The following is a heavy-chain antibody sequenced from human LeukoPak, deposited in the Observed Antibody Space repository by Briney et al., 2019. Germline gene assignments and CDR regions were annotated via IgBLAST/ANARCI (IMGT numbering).Heavy chain of an antibody. CDR3: ANAGGSDFFAPFDY. V-gene: IGHV3-30*18. CDR1: GFTFSSYG. Sequence: QPGGSLRRSCAASGFTFSSYGMHWVRQAPGKGLEWVAVMSYGGSNKNYADSVKGRFTISRDNSKNTLYLQMNSLRAEDTAVYYCANAGGSDFFAPFDYWGQGTLVTVSS. D-gene: IGHD1-26*01. CDR2: MSYGGSNK. J-gene: IGHJ4*02.